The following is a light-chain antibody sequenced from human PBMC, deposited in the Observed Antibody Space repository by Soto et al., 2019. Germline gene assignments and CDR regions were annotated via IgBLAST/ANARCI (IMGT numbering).Light chain of an antibody. Sequence: EVVLTQSPATLSLSPGERATLSCRASESIGNYLAWYQQKLGQAPKLLIYDASHRAIGIPGRFSGDGSGTDFTPTISSLETVDFAVYYCQWRSDWPPRLTFGGGTKVEIK. V-gene: IGKV3-11*01. CDR3: QWRSDWPPRLT. J-gene: IGKJ4*01. CDR1: ESIGNY. CDR2: DAS.